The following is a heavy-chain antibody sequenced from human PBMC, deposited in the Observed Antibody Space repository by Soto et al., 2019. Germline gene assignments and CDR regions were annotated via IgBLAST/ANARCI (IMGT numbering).Heavy chain of an antibody. D-gene: IGHD6-13*01. CDR2: INAGNGNT. Sequence: ASVKVSCKASGYTFTSYAMHWVRQAPGQRLEWMGWINAGNGNTKYSQKFQGRVTITRDTSASTAYMELSSLRSEDTAVYYCARERRTGIAAATYGMDVWGQGTTVTVS. V-gene: IGHV1-3*01. J-gene: IGHJ6*02. CDR3: ARERRTGIAAATYGMDV. CDR1: GYTFTSYA.